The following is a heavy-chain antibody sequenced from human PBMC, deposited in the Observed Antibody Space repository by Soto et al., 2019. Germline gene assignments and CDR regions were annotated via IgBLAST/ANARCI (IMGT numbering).Heavy chain of an antibody. V-gene: IGHV5-51*01. J-gene: IGHJ3*02. CDR1: GYSFTSYW. Sequence: PGESLKISCKGSGYSFTSYWIGWVRQMPGKGLEWMGIIYPGDSDTRYSPSFQGQVTISADKSISTAYLQWSSLKASDTAMYYCARQLSVLSRGWFDAFDIRGQGTMVTVSS. D-gene: IGHD6-19*01. CDR3: ARQLSVLSRGWFDAFDI. CDR2: IYPGDSDT.